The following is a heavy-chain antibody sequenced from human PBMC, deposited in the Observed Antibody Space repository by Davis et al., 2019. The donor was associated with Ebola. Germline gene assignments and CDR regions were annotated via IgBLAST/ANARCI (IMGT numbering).Heavy chain of an antibody. D-gene: IGHD3/OR15-3a*01. J-gene: IGHJ4*02. CDR3: ARGTGLVSDY. CDR1: GGSISSYY. V-gene: IGHV4-59*01. Sequence: MPSETLSLTCTVSGGSISSYYWSWIRQPPGKGLEWIGYISYSGTTNYNPSLRSRITISLDTSKNQFSLMLTSVTAADTAVYYCARGTGLVSDYWGQGTLVTVSS. CDR2: ISYSGTT.